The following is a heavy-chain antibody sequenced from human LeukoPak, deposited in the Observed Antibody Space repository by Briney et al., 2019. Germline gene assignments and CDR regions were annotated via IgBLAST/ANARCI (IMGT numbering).Heavy chain of an antibody. CDR3: AKDLDIVATSHFDY. CDR1: GFTFSSYG. Sequence: GGSLRLSCAASGFTFSSYGMHWVRQAPGKGLEWVAVICYDGSNKYYADSVKGRFTISRDNSKNTLYLQMNSLRAEDTAVYYCAKDLDIVATSHFDYWGQGTLVTVSS. D-gene: IGHD5-12*01. J-gene: IGHJ4*02. V-gene: IGHV3-33*06. CDR2: ICYDGSNK.